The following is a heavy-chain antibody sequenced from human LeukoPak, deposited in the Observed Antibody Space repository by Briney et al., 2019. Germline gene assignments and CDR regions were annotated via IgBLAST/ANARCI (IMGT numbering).Heavy chain of an antibody. Sequence: SETLSLTCTVSGGSISSSSYYWGWIRQPPGKGLEWIGSIYYSGSTYYNPSLKSRVTISVDTSKNQFSLKLSSVTAADTAVYYCARGSGSAAAGQTGWFDPWGQGTLVTASS. D-gene: IGHD6-13*01. V-gene: IGHV4-39*01. CDR2: IYYSGST. J-gene: IGHJ5*02. CDR3: ARGSGSAAAGQTGWFDP. CDR1: GGSISSSSYY.